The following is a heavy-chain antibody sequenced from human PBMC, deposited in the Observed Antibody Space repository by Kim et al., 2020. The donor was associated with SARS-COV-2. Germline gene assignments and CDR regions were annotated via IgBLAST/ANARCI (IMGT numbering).Heavy chain of an antibody. D-gene: IGHD3-3*01. Sequence: VKGRFTISRDNSKNALYLQMNSLRAEDTAVYYCAKDPSRRYYDFWSGMDVWGQGTTVTVSS. V-gene: IGHV3-23*01. J-gene: IGHJ6*02. CDR3: AKDPSRRYYDFWSGMDV.